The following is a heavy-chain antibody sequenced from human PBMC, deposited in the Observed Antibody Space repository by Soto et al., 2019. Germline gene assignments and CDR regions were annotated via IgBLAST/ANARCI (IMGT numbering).Heavy chain of an antibody. CDR3: ARDLYTTTFDY. J-gene: IGHJ4*02. V-gene: IGHV1-3*01. D-gene: IGHD2-2*02. CDR2: INAGNGNR. Sequence: ASVKVSCKASGYTFTTYGMHCVRQAPGQRLEWMGRINAGNGNREYSQKFQGRVAITRDTSANTAYMELSSLRSEDTAVYFCARDLYTTTFDYWGQGTLVTVSS. CDR1: GYTFTTYG.